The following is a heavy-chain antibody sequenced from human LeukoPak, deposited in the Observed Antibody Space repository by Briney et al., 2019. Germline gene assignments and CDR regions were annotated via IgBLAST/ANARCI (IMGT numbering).Heavy chain of an antibody. CDR3: ARPKYSSSSLWFDP. Sequence: PSETLSLTCTVSGGSISSSSYYWGWIRQPPGKGLEWIGSIYYSGSTYYNPSLKSRVTISVDTSKNQFSLKLSSVTAADTAVYYCARPKYSSSSLWFDPWGQGTLVTVSS. CDR1: GGSISSSSYY. D-gene: IGHD6-6*01. J-gene: IGHJ5*02. V-gene: IGHV4-39*01. CDR2: IYYSGST.